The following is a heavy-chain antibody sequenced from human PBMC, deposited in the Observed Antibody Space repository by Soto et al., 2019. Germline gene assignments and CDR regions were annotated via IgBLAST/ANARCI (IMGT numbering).Heavy chain of an antibody. D-gene: IGHD3-10*01. Sequence: ASVKVSCKTSGYTFTSFGVSWVRQAPGQGLEWMGWISGYNGKTKYAQTLQGRVTMTADTSTSTVYMELRGLRSDDTAVYFCARDKMIDDYGLGTYDYWGKGTTVTVSS. CDR2: ISGYNGKT. CDR1: GYTFTSFG. CDR3: ARDKMIDDYGLGTYDY. J-gene: IGHJ4*02. V-gene: IGHV1-18*04.